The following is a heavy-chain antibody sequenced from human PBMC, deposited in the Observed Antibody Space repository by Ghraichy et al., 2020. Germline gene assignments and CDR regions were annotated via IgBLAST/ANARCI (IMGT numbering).Heavy chain of an antibody. Sequence: GGSLRLSCAASGFTFSRYWMHWVRQAPGKGLVWVSRISGDGSSTDYADSVKGRFTISRDNAKNTLYLQMYSLRAEDTAVYDCANQLPPTNDAFDIWGQGTMVTVSS. CDR2: ISGDGSST. CDR1: GFTFSRYW. D-gene: IGHD2-2*01. V-gene: IGHV3-74*01. J-gene: IGHJ3*02. CDR3: ANQLPPTNDAFDI.